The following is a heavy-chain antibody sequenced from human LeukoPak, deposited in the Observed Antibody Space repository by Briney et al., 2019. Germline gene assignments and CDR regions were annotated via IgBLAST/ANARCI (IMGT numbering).Heavy chain of an antibody. J-gene: IGHJ1*01. CDR1: GFTFSDYY. CDR3: TTDIGNNYGDYGYFQH. Sequence: GGSLGLSCAASGFTFSDYYMSWIRQAPGKGLEWVSYISSSGSTIYYADSVKGRFTISRDNAKNSLYLQMNSLRAEDTAVYYCTTDIGNNYGDYGYFQHWGQGTLVTVSS. CDR2: ISSSGSTI. V-gene: IGHV3-11*01. D-gene: IGHD4-17*01.